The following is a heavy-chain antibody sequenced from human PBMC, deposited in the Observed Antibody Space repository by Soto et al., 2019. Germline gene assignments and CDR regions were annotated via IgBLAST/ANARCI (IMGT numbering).Heavy chain of an antibody. CDR3: ARVGGINWFDP. CDR2: IYYSGST. V-gene: IGHV4-31*03. D-gene: IGHD1-20*01. J-gene: IGHJ5*02. CDR1: GGSISSGGYY. Sequence: QVQLQESGPGLVKPSQTLSLTCTVSGGSISSGGYYWSWIRQHPGKGLEWIGYIYYSGSTYYNPSLNSRVTITVDTTTNQSSLKLSSVTAADTAVYYCARVGGINWFDPWGQGTLVTVSS.